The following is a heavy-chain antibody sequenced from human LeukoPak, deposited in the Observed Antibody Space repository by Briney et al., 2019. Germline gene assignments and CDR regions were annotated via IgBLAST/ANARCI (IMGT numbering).Heavy chain of an antibody. J-gene: IGHJ3*02. Sequence: GSLRLSCAASGFAFSSYAMSWVRRAPGKGLEWVSGISAGGGSTYYADSVKGRFTISRDNSKNTLYMQMNSLRAEDAAVYYCAKDLGGLDAFAMWGQGTMVTVYS. V-gene: IGHV3-23*01. CDR3: AKDLGGLDAFAM. D-gene: IGHD3/OR15-3a*01. CDR2: ISAGGGST. CDR1: GFAFSSYA.